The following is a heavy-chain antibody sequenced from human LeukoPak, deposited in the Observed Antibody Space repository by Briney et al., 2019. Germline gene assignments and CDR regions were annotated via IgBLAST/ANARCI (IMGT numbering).Heavy chain of an antibody. V-gene: IGHV6-1*01. CDR1: GDSVSSNSAA. CDR3: ARAQAYSGRIFDY. CDR2: TYFRSKWYN. J-gene: IGHJ4*02. Sequence: SQTLSLTCAISGDSVSSNSAAWNWIRQSPSRGLEWLGRTYFRSKWYNEYAGSVKSRITINSDTSKNQFSLQLNSVTPEDTAVYYCARAQAYSGRIFDYWGQGPWSPSPQ. D-gene: IGHD1-26*01.